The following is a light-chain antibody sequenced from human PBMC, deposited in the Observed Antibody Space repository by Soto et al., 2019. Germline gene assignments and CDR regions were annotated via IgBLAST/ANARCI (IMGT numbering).Light chain of an antibody. J-gene: IGKJ1*01. CDR3: LQTYSTPWT. Sequence: DILMTQSPSSLSPSVGDRVTITCRASQDIRRYLSWYQQKTGTAPKFLIYSASGLHSGVPSRFSGSGSGTDFTLTISSLQPEDFATYYCLQTYSTPWTFGQGTKVEIK. CDR2: SAS. V-gene: IGKV1-39*01. CDR1: QDIRRY.